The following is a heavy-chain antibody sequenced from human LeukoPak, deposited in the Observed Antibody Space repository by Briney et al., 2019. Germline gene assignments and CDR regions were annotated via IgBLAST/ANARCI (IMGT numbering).Heavy chain of an antibody. CDR3: VKDSDWGRYDD. CDR1: GFTFTHYG. D-gene: IGHD3-16*01. Sequence: GGSLRLSCAASGFTFTHYGMNWVRQAPEKGLEWVAGITSRGITFCALSVKDRFTISRDNSKNNVYLQMNSLSDEDRAIYYCVKDSDWGRYDDWGQGTVVTVSS. J-gene: IGHJ1*01. V-gene: IGHV3-23*01. CDR2: ITSRGIT.